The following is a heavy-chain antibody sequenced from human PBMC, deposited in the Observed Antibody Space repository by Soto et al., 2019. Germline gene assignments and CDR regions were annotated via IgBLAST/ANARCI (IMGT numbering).Heavy chain of an antibody. Sequence: ASVKVSGKASGYTFTGYYMHWVRQAPGQGLEWMGWINPNSGGTNYAQKFQGWVTMTRDTSISTAYMELSRLRSDDTAVYYCARTMVRGVIIMDYYGMGVWGQGTRVTVCS. CDR3: ARTMVRGVIIMDYYGMGV. CDR2: INPNSGGT. V-gene: IGHV1-2*04. D-gene: IGHD3-10*01. CDR1: GYTFTGYY. J-gene: IGHJ6*02.